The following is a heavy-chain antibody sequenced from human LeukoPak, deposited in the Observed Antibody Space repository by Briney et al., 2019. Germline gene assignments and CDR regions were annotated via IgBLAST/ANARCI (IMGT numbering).Heavy chain of an antibody. J-gene: IGHJ3*02. CDR1: GYTFTGYY. CDR2: ISAYNGNT. Sequence: ASVKVSCKASGYTFTGYYMHWVRQAPGQGLEWMGWISAYNGNTNYAQKLQGRVTMTTDTSTSTAYMELRSLRSDDTAVYYCAREAHGDAFDIWGQGTMVTVSS. V-gene: IGHV1-18*04. CDR3: AREAHGDAFDI.